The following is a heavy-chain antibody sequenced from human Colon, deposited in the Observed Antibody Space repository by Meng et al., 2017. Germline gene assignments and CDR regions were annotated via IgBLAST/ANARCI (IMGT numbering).Heavy chain of an antibody. V-gene: IGHV2-5*02. CDR1: GLSLSSSGVS. CDR3: THRREDPRSAYYYLDN. D-gene: IGHD1-26*01. Sequence: QITLNESGPTLVKPTQTLTLTCTLSGLSLSSSGVSVGWIRQPPGKALEWLALIYWDDTKRYSPSLKNRLTITKDTSRNRVVLTVTDVDPVDTATYYCTHRREDPRSAYYYLDNWGRGTLVTVSS. CDR2: IYWDDTK. J-gene: IGHJ4*02.